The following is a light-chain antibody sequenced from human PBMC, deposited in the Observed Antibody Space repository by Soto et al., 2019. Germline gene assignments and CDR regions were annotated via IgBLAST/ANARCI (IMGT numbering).Light chain of an antibody. Sequence: EIVLTQSPATLSLSPGERATLSCRASQSVSSYLAWYQQKPGQAPRLLIYDASNRATGIPARFSGSGSGTDFTLTISTLEPADFAVYYCQQRSNWTFGQGTTVEIK. CDR1: QSVSSY. J-gene: IGKJ1*01. CDR3: QQRSNWT. V-gene: IGKV3-11*01. CDR2: DAS.